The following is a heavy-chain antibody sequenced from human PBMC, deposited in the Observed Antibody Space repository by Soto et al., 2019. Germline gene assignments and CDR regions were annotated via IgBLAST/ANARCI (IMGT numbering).Heavy chain of an antibody. J-gene: IGHJ4*02. Sequence: GGSLRLSCAASRFSFSDYWMNWVRQAPGKELEWVANIKADGSQKYYVGAVRGRFTISRDNAKNSLYLQMNSLRGEDTAVYYWARVNSSGFSEDWGQGTPVTVAS. D-gene: IGHD6-19*01. CDR3: ARVNSSGFSED. V-gene: IGHV3-7*01. CDR1: RFSFSDYW. CDR2: IKADGSQK.